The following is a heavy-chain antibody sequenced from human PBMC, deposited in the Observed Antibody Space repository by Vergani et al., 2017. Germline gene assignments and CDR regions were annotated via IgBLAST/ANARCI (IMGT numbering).Heavy chain of an antibody. CDR2: IYSGGST. CDR1: GFTVSSNY. V-gene: IGHV3-53*01. J-gene: IGHJ4*02. Sequence: EVQLVESGGGLIQPGGSLRLSCAASGFTVSSNYISWVRQAPGKGLEWVSVIYSGGSTYYADSVKGRVTISRDNSKNTLYLQMNSLRAEDTAVYYCALGMTTVARGSRVFDYWGQGTLVTVSS. D-gene: IGHD4-17*01. CDR3: ALGMTTVARGSRVFDY.